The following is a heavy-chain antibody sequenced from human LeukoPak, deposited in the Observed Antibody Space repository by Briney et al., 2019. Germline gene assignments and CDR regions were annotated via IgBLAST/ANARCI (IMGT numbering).Heavy chain of an antibody. V-gene: IGHV4-61*02. J-gene: IGHJ4*02. CDR1: GGSISSGSYY. Sequence: PSETLSLTCTVSGGSISSGSYYWSWIRQPAGKGLEWIGRIYTSGSTNYNPSLKSRVTISVDTSKNQFSLKLSSVTAADTAVYYCASWGATHHYFDSWGRGTLVTVSS. CDR3: ASWGATHHYFDS. CDR2: IYTSGST. D-gene: IGHD1-26*01.